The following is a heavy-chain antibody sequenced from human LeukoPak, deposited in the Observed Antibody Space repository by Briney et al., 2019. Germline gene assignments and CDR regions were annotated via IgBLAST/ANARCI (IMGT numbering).Heavy chain of an antibody. Sequence: ASVKVPCKVSGYTLTELSMHWVRQAPGKGLEWMGGFDPEDGETIYAQKFQGRVTMTEDTSTDTAYMELSSLRSEDTAVYYCATGLYFDWLVAFDIWGQGTMVTVSS. CDR2: FDPEDGET. J-gene: IGHJ3*02. D-gene: IGHD3-9*01. CDR1: GYTLTELS. V-gene: IGHV1-24*01. CDR3: ATGLYFDWLVAFDI.